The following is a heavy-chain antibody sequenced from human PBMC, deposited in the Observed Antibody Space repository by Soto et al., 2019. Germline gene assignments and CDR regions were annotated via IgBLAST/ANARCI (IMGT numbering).Heavy chain of an antibody. J-gene: IGHJ6*04. CDR2: ISAYNGNT. V-gene: IGHV1-18*04. CDR1: GYTFTSYG. D-gene: IGHD2-2*02. Sequence: ASVKVSCKASGYTFTSYGISWVRQAPGQGLEWMGWISAYNGNTNYAQKLQGRVTMTTDTSTSTAYMELRSLRSDDTAVYYCAREVGPAAIQGYYYYGMDVWGKGTTVTVSS. CDR3: AREVGPAAIQGYYYYGMDV.